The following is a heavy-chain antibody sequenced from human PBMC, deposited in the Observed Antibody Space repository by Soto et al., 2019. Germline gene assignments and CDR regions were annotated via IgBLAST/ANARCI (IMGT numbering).Heavy chain of an antibody. CDR2: IYDSGTT. CDR1: GGSIGSGGYS. V-gene: IGHV4-30-2*01. J-gene: IGHJ4*02. D-gene: IGHD4-4*01. Sequence: QLQLQESGSGLVKPSQTLSLTCAVSGGSIGSGGYSWTWIRQPPGKGLEWIGYIYDSGTTYYNPSLKSRLTISVDRSKNQFSLNLRSVTAADTAVYYCAREYSSTYSRYFDYWGQGTLVTVSS. CDR3: AREYSSTYSRYFDY.